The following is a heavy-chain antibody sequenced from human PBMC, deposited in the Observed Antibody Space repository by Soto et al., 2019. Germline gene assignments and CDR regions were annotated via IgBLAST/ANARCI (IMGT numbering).Heavy chain of an antibody. CDR1: GGSFSGYD. V-gene: IGHV4-34*01. Sequence: SETLSLTCAVYGGSFSGYDWSWIRQPPGKGLEWIGEINHSGSTNYNPSLKSRVTILVDTSKNQFSLKLSSVTASDTAVYYCARGSFYYGSGSYRTRAYNWYDPWGQGTLVTVSS. J-gene: IGHJ5*02. CDR2: INHSGST. CDR3: ARGSFYYGSGSYRTRAYNWYDP. D-gene: IGHD3-10*01.